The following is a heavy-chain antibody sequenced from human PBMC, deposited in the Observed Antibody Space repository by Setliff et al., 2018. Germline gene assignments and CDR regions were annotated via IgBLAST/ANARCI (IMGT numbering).Heavy chain of an antibody. CDR1: GFTFSRYW. V-gene: IGHV3-7*01. J-gene: IGHJ6*03. CDR3: ARVIYFYYMDV. CDR2: IKQDGSEK. Sequence: GGSLRLSCAASGFTFSRYWMSWVRQAPGKGLEWVANIKQDGSEKYYVDSVKGRFTISRDNAKNSLYLQMNSLRAEDTAVYYCARVIYFYYMDVWGKGTTVTVS.